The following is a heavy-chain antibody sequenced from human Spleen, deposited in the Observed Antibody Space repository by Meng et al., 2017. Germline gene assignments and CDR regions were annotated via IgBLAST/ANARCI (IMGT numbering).Heavy chain of an antibody. CDR3: ARADYYASGRSFDY. V-gene: IGHV4-34*01. CDR1: GGSFSDYY. Sequence: SETLSLTCVVSGGSFSDYYWSWIRQPPGKGLEWIGEINHSGSTNYNPSLKSRVTISVDTSKNQFSLNLSSVTAADTAVYYCARADYYASGRSFDYWGQGTLVTSPQ. CDR2: INHSGST. D-gene: IGHD3-10*01. J-gene: IGHJ4*02.